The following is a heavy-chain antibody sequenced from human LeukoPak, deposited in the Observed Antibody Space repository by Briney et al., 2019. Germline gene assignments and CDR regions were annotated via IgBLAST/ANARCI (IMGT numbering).Heavy chain of an antibody. D-gene: IGHD3-10*02. CDR3: AKRPAAVRGVIPYLDY. CDR2: ISAGGST. J-gene: IGHJ4*02. V-gene: IGHV3-23*01. CDR1: GFMFSSFS. Sequence: GGSLRLSCAVSGFMFSSFSMSWVRHVPGKGLEWVSPISAGGSTYYADSVKGWFTISRDNSKNTLFLQMNSLRAEDTAIYYCAKRPAAVRGVIPYLDYWGQGTLVTVSS.